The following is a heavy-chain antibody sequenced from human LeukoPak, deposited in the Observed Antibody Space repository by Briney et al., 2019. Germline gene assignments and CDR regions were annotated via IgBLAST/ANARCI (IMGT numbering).Heavy chain of an antibody. J-gene: IGHJ4*02. D-gene: IGHD3-16*01. CDR2: IYYSGST. Sequence: SETLSLTCTVSGGSISSYYWSWIRQPPGKGLEWIGYIYYSGSTNYNPSLKSRVTISVDRSKNQFSLKLSSVTAADTAVYYCARGPPEGGFDYRGQGTLVTVSS. CDR3: ARGPPEGGFDY. CDR1: GGSISSYY. V-gene: IGHV4-59*12.